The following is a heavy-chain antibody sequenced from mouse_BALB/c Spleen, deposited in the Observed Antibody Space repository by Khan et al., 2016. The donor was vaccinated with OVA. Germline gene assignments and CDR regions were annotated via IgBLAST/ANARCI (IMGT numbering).Heavy chain of an antibody. CDR3: AGTSYYGNYYFDC. Sequence: EVQLQESGPSLVKPSQTLSLTCSVTGDSITSGYWNWIRQFPGNKLEYMGYISYSGSTSYNPSLKSRISITRDTAQKQHCLQLNAMTTEDSASDYCAGTSYYGNYYFDCGGQGTTLTVSS. V-gene: IGHV3-8*02. J-gene: IGHJ2*01. CDR2: ISYSGST. CDR1: GDSITSGY. D-gene: IGHD2-10*01.